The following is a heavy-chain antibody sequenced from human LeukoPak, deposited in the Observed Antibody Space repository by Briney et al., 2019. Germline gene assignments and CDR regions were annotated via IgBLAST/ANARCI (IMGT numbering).Heavy chain of an antibody. J-gene: IGHJ4*02. CDR2: IIPIFGTA. D-gene: IGHD3-22*01. V-gene: IGHV1-69*13. CDR1: GFTLTNYD. Sequence: SVKVSCKASGFTLTNYDINWVRQAPGQGLEWMGGIIPIFGTANYAQKFQGRVTITADESTSTAYMELSSLRSEDTAVYYCARDHNYYDSSGYYLHNLYYFDYWGQGTLVTVSS. CDR3: ARDHNYYDSSGYYLHNLYYFDY.